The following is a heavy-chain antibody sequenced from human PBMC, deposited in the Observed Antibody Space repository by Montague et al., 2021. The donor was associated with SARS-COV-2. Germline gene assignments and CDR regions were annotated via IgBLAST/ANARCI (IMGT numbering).Heavy chain of an antibody. V-gene: IGHV4-34*01. D-gene: IGHD2-21*01. CDR3: ARGTRVVGITPGFRY. CDR1: RGSFHIFS. Sequence: SETLSLTCAVYRGSFHIFSWGWIRQSPEKGLEWIGEIDHRGNTNYNPSLKSRVTISVDTSKNQFSLNLTSVTAVDTAIYYCARGTRVVGITPGFRYWGQGTQVAVSS. J-gene: IGHJ4*02. CDR2: IDHRGNT.